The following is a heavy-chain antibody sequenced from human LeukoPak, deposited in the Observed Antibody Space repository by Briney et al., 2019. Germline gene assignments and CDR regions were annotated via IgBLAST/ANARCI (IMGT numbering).Heavy chain of an antibody. CDR2: MNHNSGNT. V-gene: IGHV1-8*01. CDR3: ARAGLGYCSSTSCYSAPYFDY. Sequence: ASVKVSCKGSGYTFTRYDLNWLRQATGQGLEWMGWMNHNSGNTGYEQKFQGRVTMTRNTSISTAYMELSSLRSEDTAVYYCARAGLGYCSSTSCYSAPYFDYWGQGTLVTVSS. J-gene: IGHJ4*02. CDR1: GYTFTRYD. D-gene: IGHD2-2*01.